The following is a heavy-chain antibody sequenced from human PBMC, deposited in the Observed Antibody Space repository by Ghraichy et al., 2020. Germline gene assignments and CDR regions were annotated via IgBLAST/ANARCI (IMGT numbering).Heavy chain of an antibody. CDR2: IFYSGST. V-gene: IGHV4-39*01. CDR1: GGSISSSSYF. J-gene: IGHJ4*02. CDR3: ARQGYYYDTTGYYDRTFDY. Sequence: SETLLTCTVSGGSISSSSYFWGWIRQPPGKGLEWIGSIFYSGSTYYNPSLKNRVTMSIDTSKNHFSLKLSSVTAADTAVYYCARQGYYYDTTGYYDRTFDYWGQGTLVTVSP. D-gene: IGHD3-22*01.